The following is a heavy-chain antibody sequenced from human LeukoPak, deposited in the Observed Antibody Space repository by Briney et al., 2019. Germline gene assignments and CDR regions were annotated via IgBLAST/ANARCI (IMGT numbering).Heavy chain of an antibody. CDR1: GGSISSSSYY. D-gene: IGHD3-10*01. V-gene: IGHV4-39*02. CDR3: ARDYGSGSYPH. Sequence: SETLSLTCTVSGGSISSSSYYWGWIRQPPGKGLEWIGSIYYSGSTYYNPSLKSRVTISVDTSKNQFSLKLSPVTAADTAVYYCARDYGSGSYPHWGQGTLVTVSS. J-gene: IGHJ4*02. CDR2: IYYSGST.